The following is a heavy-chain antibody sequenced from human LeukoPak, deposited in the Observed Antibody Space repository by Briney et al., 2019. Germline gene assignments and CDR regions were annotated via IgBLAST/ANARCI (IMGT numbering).Heavy chain of an antibody. CDR3: ARGGVYSSSAPDY. Sequence: GGSLRLSCAASGFTFSGFAMSWVRQAPGKGLEWVSSVSRFGDGTFYADSVRGRFTISRDNSKNTLYLQMNSLRAEDTAVYSCARGGVYSSSAPDYWGQGTLVTVSS. J-gene: IGHJ4*02. CDR1: GFTFSGFA. V-gene: IGHV3-23*01. CDR2: VSRFGDGT. D-gene: IGHD6-6*01.